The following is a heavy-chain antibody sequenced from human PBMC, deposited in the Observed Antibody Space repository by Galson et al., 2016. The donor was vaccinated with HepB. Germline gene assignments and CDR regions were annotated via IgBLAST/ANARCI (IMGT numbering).Heavy chain of an antibody. CDR1: GGSLSGHY. D-gene: IGHD3-22*01. J-gene: IGHJ4*02. V-gene: IGHV4-34*01. CDR3: ARITSGYYLFDC. CDR2: VNQRGRT. Sequence: SETLSLTCTVYGGSLSGHYWSWIRQPPGKGLEWIGQVNQRGRTDYNPSLKSRVTISVDRSKNQFSLKLSPVTAAETAVYYCARITSGYYLFDCWGQGSLVTVSS.